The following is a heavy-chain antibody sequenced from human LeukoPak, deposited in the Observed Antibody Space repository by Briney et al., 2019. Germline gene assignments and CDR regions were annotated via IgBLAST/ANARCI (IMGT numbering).Heavy chain of an antibody. CDR1: GFTFTNFA. Sequence: GGSLRLSCAASGFTFTNFAMHWVRQAPGKGLEWVTVISDDRNNKYFADSVKGRFTISRDNSKNTLYLQMNSLRAEDTAVYYCAKGGPHYGSGSYYAFDYWGQGTLVTVSS. V-gene: IGHV3-30*18. J-gene: IGHJ4*02. D-gene: IGHD3-10*01. CDR2: ISDDRNNK. CDR3: AKGGPHYGSGSYYAFDY.